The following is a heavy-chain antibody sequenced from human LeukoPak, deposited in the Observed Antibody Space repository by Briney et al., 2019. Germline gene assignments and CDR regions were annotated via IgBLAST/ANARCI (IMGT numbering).Heavy chain of an antibody. J-gene: IGHJ4*02. V-gene: IGHV1-2*02. D-gene: IGHD5-18*01. Sequence: ASVKVSCKASGYTFTGYYMHWVRQAPGQGLEWMGWINPNSGGTNYAQKLQGRVTMTRDTSISTAYMELSRLRSDDTAVYYCARWDTAMDLSTKDYWGQGTLVTVSS. CDR1: GYTFTGYY. CDR3: ARWDTAMDLSTKDY. CDR2: INPNSGGT.